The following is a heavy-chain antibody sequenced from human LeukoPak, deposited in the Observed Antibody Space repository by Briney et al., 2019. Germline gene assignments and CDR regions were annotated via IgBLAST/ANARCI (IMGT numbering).Heavy chain of an antibody. CDR1: GGSFSGYY. J-gene: IGHJ6*02. D-gene: IGHD2-15*01. Sequence: PSETLSLTCAVYGGSFSGYYWSWIRQPPGKGLEWIGEINHSGSTNYNPSLKSRVTISVDTSKNQFSLKLSSVTAADTAVYYCARGPIVVVVAATAKPDYYYYGMDVWGQGTTVTVSS. CDR2: INHSGST. CDR3: ARGPIVVVVAATAKPDYYYYGMDV. V-gene: IGHV4-34*01.